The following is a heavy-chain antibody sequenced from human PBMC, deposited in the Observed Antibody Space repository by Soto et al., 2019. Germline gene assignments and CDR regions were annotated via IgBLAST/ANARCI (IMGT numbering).Heavy chain of an antibody. V-gene: IGHV1-18*01. CDR1: GYAFTNYA. D-gene: IGHD5-12*01. CDR3: AREGVAPYYYYGMDV. CDR2: ISTYNGDT. J-gene: IGHJ6*02. Sequence: ASVKVSCKASGYAFTNYAIFWVRQAPGQGLEWMGWISTYNGDTNYAQTFQGRVTMTTDTSTSTVHMEVRSLRSDDTAVYYCAREGVAPYYYYGMDVWGQGTPVTVSS.